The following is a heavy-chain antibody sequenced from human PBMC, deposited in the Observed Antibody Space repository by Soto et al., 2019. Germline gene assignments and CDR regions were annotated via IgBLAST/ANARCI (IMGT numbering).Heavy chain of an antibody. J-gene: IGHJ6*02. CDR2: IYYSGST. CDR1: GGSISSYY. V-gene: IGHV4-59*01. CDR3: ARERAEWLKTDYYYYGMDV. D-gene: IGHD3-3*01. Sequence: PSETLSLTCTVSGGSISSYYWSWIRQPPGKGLEWIGYIYYSGSTNYNPSLKSRVTISVDTSKNQFSLKLSSVTAADTAVYYCARERAEWLKTDYYYYGMDVWGQGTTVTVSS.